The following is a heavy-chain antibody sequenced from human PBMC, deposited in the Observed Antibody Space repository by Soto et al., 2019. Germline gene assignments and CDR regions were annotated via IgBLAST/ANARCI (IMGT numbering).Heavy chain of an antibody. Sequence: SETLSLTCTVSGGSISSSSYYWGWIRQPPGKGLEWIGSIYYSGSTYYNPSLKSRVTISVDTSKNQFSLKLSSVTAADTAVYYCASPDHSSSTSYYFDYWGQGTLVTVSS. CDR2: IYYSGST. V-gene: IGHV4-39*01. D-gene: IGHD6-6*01. CDR3: ASPDHSSSTSYYFDY. J-gene: IGHJ4*02. CDR1: GGSISSSSYY.